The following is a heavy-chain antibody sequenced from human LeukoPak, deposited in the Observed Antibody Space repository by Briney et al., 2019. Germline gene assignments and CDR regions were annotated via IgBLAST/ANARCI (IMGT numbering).Heavy chain of an antibody. Sequence: SETLSLTCAVSGYSLGKNYYWGWIRQPPGKGLEWIGRIYGTGSTSYNPSLMNRVTMSVDTSKNHLSLKLPSVTAAETAVYYCARYDSRGSASTRFDYWGQGILVTISS. CDR1: GYSLGKNYY. D-gene: IGHD3-16*01. CDR2: IYGTGST. J-gene: IGHJ4*02. CDR3: ARYDSRGSASTRFDY. V-gene: IGHV4-38-2*01.